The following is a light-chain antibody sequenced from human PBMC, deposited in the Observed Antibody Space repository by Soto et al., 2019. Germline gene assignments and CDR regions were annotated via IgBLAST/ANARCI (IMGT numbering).Light chain of an antibody. CDR1: QGISSY. CDR2: AAS. Sequence: AIRITQSPSSFSAFTGDRVTITFPASQGISSYLAWYQQKPGKAPKLLIYAASSLQSGVPSRFSGSGSGTDFTLTISSLEPEDFAVYYCQQRSNWPPITFGQGTRLEI. CDR3: QQRSNWPPIT. V-gene: IGKV1-8*01. J-gene: IGKJ5*01.